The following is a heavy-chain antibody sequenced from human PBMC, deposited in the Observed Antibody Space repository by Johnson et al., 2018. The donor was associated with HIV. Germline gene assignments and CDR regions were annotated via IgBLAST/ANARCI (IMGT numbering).Heavy chain of an antibody. J-gene: IGHJ3*02. CDR1: GFTFSSYA. D-gene: IGHD3-10*01. CDR2: ISYDGSNK. Sequence: QVQLVESGGGVVQPGRSLRLSCAASGFTFSSYAMHWVRQAPGKGLEWVAVISYDGSNKYYADSVKGRFTISRDNSKNTLYLQMNSLRAEGTAVYYCARDGWFGEGAFDIWGQGTMVTVSS. CDR3: ARDGWFGEGAFDI. V-gene: IGHV3-30-3*01.